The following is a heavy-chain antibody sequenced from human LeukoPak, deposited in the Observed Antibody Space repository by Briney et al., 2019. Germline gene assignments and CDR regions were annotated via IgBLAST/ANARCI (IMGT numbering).Heavy chain of an antibody. CDR3: VSESGIAVAGIDY. CDR1: GFTFSSYW. Sequence: AGSLRLSCAASGFTFSSYWMHWVRQAPGKGLVWVSRINSDGSSTNYADSVKGRFTISRDNAKNTLYLQMNSLRAEDTAIYYCVSESGIAVAGIDYWGQGTLVTVSS. V-gene: IGHV3-74*01. CDR2: INSDGSST. J-gene: IGHJ4*02. D-gene: IGHD6-19*01.